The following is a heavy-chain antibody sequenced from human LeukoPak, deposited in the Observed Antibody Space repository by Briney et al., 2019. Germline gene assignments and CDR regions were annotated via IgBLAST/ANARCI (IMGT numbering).Heavy chain of an antibody. J-gene: IGHJ5*01. D-gene: IGHD1-26*01. CDR1: GDSVSTNSAT. V-gene: IGHV6-1*01. CDR2: TYYRSKWNN. Sequence: QTLSLTCAISGDSVSTNSATWTWLRQSPSRGLEWLGRTYYRSKWNNDYAVSMKSRITINPDTSKNQFSLQLNSVTPEDTAVYYCARLVGASWFDSWGQGTLVTVSS. CDR3: ARLVGASWFDS.